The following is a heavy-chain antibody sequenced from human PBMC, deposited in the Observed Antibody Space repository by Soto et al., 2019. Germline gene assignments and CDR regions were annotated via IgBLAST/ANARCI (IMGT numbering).Heavy chain of an antibody. J-gene: IGHJ4*02. V-gene: IGHV4-31*01. CDR2: IYYSGST. CDR1: GGSISSGGYY. D-gene: IGHD2-2*01. Sequence: QVQLQESGPGLVKPSQTLSLTCTVSGGSISSGGYYWSWIRQHPGKCLEWIGYIYYSGSTYYNSSLNSPVTMSPDTSENQCSPKLCSGTAADTAGYYCTRIEYCISTSCPFFDSWGQATLVTVSS. CDR3: TRIEYCISTSCPFFDS.